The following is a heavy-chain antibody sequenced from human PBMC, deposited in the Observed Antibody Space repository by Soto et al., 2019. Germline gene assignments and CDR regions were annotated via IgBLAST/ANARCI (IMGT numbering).Heavy chain of an antibody. CDR3: AKNPGYYYDSTGYHFDY. D-gene: IGHD3-22*01. V-gene: IGHV4-31*03. Sequence: SETLSLTCTVSGGSISSSTYYWGWVRHPPGRGLEWIGYIYYSGRTNYNPSLKSRVTISVDTSKNQFSLKLSSVTAADTAVYYCAKNPGYYYDSTGYHFDYWGQGPLVTVSS. CDR2: IYYSGRT. CDR1: GGSISSSTYY. J-gene: IGHJ4*02.